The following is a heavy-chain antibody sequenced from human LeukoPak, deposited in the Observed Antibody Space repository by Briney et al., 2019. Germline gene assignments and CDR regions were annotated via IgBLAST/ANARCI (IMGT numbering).Heavy chain of an antibody. CDR2: ISSSSGSI. V-gene: IGHV3-9*01. D-gene: IGHD3-10*01. CDR1: GFTFGDYA. CDR3: AKDTHGYGSGSYYKAFDY. J-gene: IGHJ4*02. Sequence: PGGCLRLSCAASGFTFGDYAMHWVRQAPGKGLEWVSGISSSSGSIGYADSVKGRFTISRDNAKNSLYLQMNSLRAEDTALYYCAKDTHGYGSGSYYKAFDYWGQGTLVTVSS.